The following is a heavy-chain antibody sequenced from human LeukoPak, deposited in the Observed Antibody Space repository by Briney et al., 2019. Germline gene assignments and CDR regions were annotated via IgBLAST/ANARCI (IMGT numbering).Heavy chain of an antibody. D-gene: IGHD6-13*01. J-gene: IGHJ6*04. CDR3: AKGHSSTWYGTDV. CDR1: GFTFSSYS. Sequence: PGGSLRLSCAASGFTFSSYSMNGVRQAPGKGLEWVSAISGSGDSTSYADSVKGRFTISRDTSKNTLYLQMNSLRAEDTAVYYCAKGHSSTWYGTDVWGKGTTVTVSS. CDR2: ISGSGDST. V-gene: IGHV3-23*01.